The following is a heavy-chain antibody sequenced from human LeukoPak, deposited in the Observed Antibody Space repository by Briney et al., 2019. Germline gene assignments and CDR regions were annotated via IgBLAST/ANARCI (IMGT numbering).Heavy chain of an antibody. CDR1: GFTFSDYY. J-gene: IGHJ3*02. CDR2: ISSSGSTI. D-gene: IGHD3-22*01. Sequence: GGSLRLSCAASGFTFSDYYMSWIRQAPGKGLEWVSYISSSGSTIYYADSVKGRFIISRDNSKNTLYLQMNSLRAEDTAVYYCARDRVRREYSDSSGYRPDAFDIWGQGTMVTVSS. CDR3: ARDRVRREYSDSSGYRPDAFDI. V-gene: IGHV3-11*04.